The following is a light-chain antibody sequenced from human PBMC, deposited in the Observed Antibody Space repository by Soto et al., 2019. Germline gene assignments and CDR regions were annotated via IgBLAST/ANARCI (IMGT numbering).Light chain of an antibody. Sequence: QAVVTQPPSASGTPGHRVTISCSGSSSNIGSNYVYWYQQLPGTAPKLLIYRNNQRPSGVPDRFSGSKSGTSASLAISGLRSEDEADYYCAAWDDSLSGRVVFGGGTKVTVL. V-gene: IGLV1-47*01. J-gene: IGLJ2*01. CDR1: SSNIGSNY. CDR2: RNN. CDR3: AAWDDSLSGRVV.